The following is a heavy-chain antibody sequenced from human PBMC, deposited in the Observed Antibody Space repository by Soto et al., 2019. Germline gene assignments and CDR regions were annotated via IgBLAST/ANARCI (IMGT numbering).Heavy chain of an antibody. CDR3: ASSSGTTSPSADY. CDR1: GGTFSSYA. D-gene: IGHD1-1*01. Sequence: GASVKVSGKASGGTFSSYAISWVRQAPGQGLEWMGGIIPIFGTANYAQKFQGRVTITADESTSTAYMELSSLRSEDTAVYYCASSSGTTSPSADYWGQGTLVTVSS. J-gene: IGHJ4*02. CDR2: IIPIFGTA. V-gene: IGHV1-69*13.